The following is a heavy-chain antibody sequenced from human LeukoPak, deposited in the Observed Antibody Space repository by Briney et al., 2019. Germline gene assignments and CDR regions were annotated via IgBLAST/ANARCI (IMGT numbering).Heavy chain of an antibody. D-gene: IGHD3-10*01. J-gene: IGHJ5*02. CDR1: GYSFTSYW. V-gene: IGHV5-51*01. Sequence: GESLKISCKGSGYSFTSYWIGWVRQMPGKGLEWMGIIYPGDSDTRYSPSFQGQVTISADKSISTAYLQWSSLKASDTAMYYCARLLPMIWFGENWFDPWGQGTLVTVSS. CDR2: IYPGDSDT. CDR3: ARLLPMIWFGENWFDP.